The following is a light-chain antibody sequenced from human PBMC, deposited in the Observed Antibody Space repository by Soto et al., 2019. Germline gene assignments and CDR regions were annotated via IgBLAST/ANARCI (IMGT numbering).Light chain of an antibody. J-gene: IGKJ3*01. Sequence: EIVLSQSPGTLSLSPGERATLSCRASQSVNSNYLAWYQQKPGQAPRLLIYSASSRATGIPDRFSGSGSGTDFTLTISRLEPEDFAVYYCQQYGSSPITFGPGTKVDIK. V-gene: IGKV3-20*01. CDR3: QQYGSSPIT. CDR1: QSVNSNY. CDR2: SAS.